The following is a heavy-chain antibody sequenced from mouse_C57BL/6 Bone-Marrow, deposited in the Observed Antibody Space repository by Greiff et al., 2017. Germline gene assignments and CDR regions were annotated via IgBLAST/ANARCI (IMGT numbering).Heavy chain of an antibody. CDR3: ASLMKTKYLDV. Sequence: QVQLQQPGAELVKPGASVKLSCKASGYTFTSYWMHWVKQRPGQGLEWIGMIHPNSGSTNYNEKFKSKATLTVDKSSSTAYMQLSRLTSEDSAVYDCASLMKTKYLDVWGRGTTVTVSS. V-gene: IGHV1-64*01. CDR2: IHPNSGST. CDR1: GYTFTSYW. D-gene: IGHD2-3*01. J-gene: IGHJ1*03.